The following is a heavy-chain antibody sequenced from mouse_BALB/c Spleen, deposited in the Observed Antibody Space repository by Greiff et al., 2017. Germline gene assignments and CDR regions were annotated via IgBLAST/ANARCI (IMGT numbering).Heavy chain of an antibody. J-gene: IGHJ3*01. CDR1: GFTFSSYT. CDR2: ISNGGGST. D-gene: IGHD1-1*01. CDR3: ARHYYGSSFAY. V-gene: IGHV5-12-2*01. Sequence: EVQGVESGGGLVQPGGSLKLSCAASGFTFSSYTMSWVRQTPEKRLEWVAYISNGGGSTYYPDTVKGRFTISRDNAKNTLYLQMSSLKSEDTAMYYCARHYYGSSFAYWGQGTLVTVSA.